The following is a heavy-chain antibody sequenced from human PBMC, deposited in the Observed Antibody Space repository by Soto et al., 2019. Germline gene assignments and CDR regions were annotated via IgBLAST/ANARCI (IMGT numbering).Heavy chain of an antibody. CDR3: GKEGVAPFYYYRIDV. Sequence: QVQLVQSGAEVKKPGASVKVSCKASGYTFTRSGISWVRQAPGQGPEWMGWISSYNGDTNYAQTFQGRVTMTTDTSTSTAYMELRDLKSYHTALYYCGKEGVAPFYYYRIDVWGQGTPVTVSS. V-gene: IGHV1-18*01. CDR2: ISSYNGDT. CDR1: GYTFTRSG. J-gene: IGHJ6*02.